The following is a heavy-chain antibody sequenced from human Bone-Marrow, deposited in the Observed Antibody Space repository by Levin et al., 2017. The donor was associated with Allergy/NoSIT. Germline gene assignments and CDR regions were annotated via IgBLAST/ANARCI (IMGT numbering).Heavy chain of an antibody. D-gene: IGHD5-18*01. CDR1: GFTFSSYA. J-gene: IGHJ4*02. V-gene: IGHV3-30-3*01. Sequence: GGSLRLSCAASGFTFSSYAMHWVRQAPGKGLEWLAVVAFDGSNKYYADSVRGRFTISRDKSKNTLCLQMNSLKPEDTAVYYCARDGGYSYALFDNWGQGTLVTVSS. CDR3: ARDGGYSYALFDN. CDR2: VAFDGSNK.